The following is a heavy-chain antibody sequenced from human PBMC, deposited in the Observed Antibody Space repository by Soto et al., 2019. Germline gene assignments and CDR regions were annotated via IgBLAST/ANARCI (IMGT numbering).Heavy chain of an antibody. Sequence: GGSLRLSCTASGFTLGDYAMSWFRQAPGKGLEWVGFIRSKANGGTTEYAASVKGRFTISRDDSKSIAYLQMNSLKTEDTAVYYCTRDSSSWYLGYYYYYGMDVWGQGTTVTVSS. J-gene: IGHJ6*02. D-gene: IGHD6-13*01. CDR1: GFTLGDYA. V-gene: IGHV3-49*03. CDR2: IRSKANGGTT. CDR3: TRDSSSWYLGYYYYYGMDV.